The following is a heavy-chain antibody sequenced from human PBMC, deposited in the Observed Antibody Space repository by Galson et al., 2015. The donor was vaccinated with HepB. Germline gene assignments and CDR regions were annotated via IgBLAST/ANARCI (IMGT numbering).Heavy chain of an antibody. J-gene: IGHJ4*02. CDR1: GFAFSSYW. D-gene: IGHD1-26*01. Sequence: SLRLSCAASGFAFSSYWMSWVRQAPGKGLEWVANIKQDGSEKYYVDSVKGRFTISRDNAKNSLYLQMNSLRAEDTAVYYCARDPITSFFYLTGRNSGSYHNFDYWGQGTLVTVSS. CDR3: ARDPITSFFYLTGRNSGSYHNFDY. V-gene: IGHV3-7*01. CDR2: IKQDGSEK.